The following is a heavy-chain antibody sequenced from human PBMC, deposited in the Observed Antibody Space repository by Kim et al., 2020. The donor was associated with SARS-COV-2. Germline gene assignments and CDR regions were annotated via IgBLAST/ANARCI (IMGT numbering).Heavy chain of an antibody. CDR1: GFTFSSHW. CDR2: INSDGSTT. J-gene: IGHJ4*02. V-gene: IGHV3-74*01. CDR3: ARRQFTSGWYYFDY. D-gene: IGHD6-19*01. Sequence: GGSLRLSCAASGFTFSSHWIHWVRQAPGKGLVWVSRINSDGSTTSYADSVKGRFTISRDNAKNTLSLQMNSLRAEDTGVYYCARRQFTSGWYYFDYWGQGTLVTVSS.